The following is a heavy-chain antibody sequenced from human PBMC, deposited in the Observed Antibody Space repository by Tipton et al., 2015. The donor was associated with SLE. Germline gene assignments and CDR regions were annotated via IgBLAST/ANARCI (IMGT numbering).Heavy chain of an antibody. V-gene: IGHV1-69*05. D-gene: IGHD6-13*01. Sequence: QLVQSGAEVKKPGSSVKVSCKASGGTFSSYAISWVRQAPGQGLEWMGGIIPIFGTANYAQKFQGRVTITTDESTSTAYMELSSLRSEDTAVYYWARGEGEAAAGRGYYGMDVWGQGTTVTVSS. J-gene: IGHJ6*02. CDR1: GGTFSSYA. CDR2: IIPIFGTA. CDR3: ARGEGEAAAGRGYYGMDV.